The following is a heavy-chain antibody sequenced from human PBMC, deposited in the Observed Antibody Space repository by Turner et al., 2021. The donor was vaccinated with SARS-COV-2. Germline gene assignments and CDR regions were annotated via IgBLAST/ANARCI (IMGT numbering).Heavy chain of an antibody. D-gene: IGHD3-3*01. CDR1: GFTFSNYG. CDR2: IWYNGSNK. J-gene: IGHJ6*02. CDR3: ARDFTISGMDV. Sequence: QVQLVESGGGVVQPGRSLRLSCAASGFTFSNYGMHWVRQAPGKGLEWVAVIWYNGSNKYYADSVKGRFTISRDNSKNTLYLQMNSLRDEDTAVYYCARDFTISGMDVWGQGTTVTVSS. V-gene: IGHV3-33*01.